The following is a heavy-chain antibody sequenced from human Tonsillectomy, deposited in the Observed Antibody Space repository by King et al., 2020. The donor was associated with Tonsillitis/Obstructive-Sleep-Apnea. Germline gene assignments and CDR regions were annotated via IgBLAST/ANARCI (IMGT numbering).Heavy chain of an antibody. Sequence: VQLVESGGGVVQPGRSLRLSCAASGFTFSRYAMHWVRQAPGKGLEGGAVISFDGSNKYYADFVKGRFTISRDNSKNTQYLQMNSLRGEDTAVYYCAKELEEGGQGLTTDWFDPWGQGTLVTVSS. D-gene: IGHD4-11*01. CDR3: AKELEEGGQGLTTDWFDP. CDR2: ISFDGSNK. CDR1: GFTFSRYA. V-gene: IGHV3-30*18. J-gene: IGHJ5*02.